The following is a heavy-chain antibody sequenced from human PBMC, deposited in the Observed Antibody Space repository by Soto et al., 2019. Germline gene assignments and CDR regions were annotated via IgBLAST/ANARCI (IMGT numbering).Heavy chain of an antibody. V-gene: IGHV4-39*01. J-gene: IGHJ4*02. CDR2: IYYSGST. D-gene: IGHD4-17*01. CDR3: ARRNGDYEIDY. CDR1: GGSISSSSYY. Sequence: SETLSLTCTVSGGSISSSSYYWGWIRQPPGKGLEWIGSIYYSGSTYYNPSLKSRVTISVDTSKNQFSLKLSSVTAADTAVYYCARRNGDYEIDYWGQGTLVTVSS.